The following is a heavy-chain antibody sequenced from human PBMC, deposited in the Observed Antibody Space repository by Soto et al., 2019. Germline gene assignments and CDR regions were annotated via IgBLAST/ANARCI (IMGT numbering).Heavy chain of an antibody. CDR2: IYHSGST. Sequence: QLQLQESGSGLVKPSQTLSLTCAVSGGSISSGGYSWSWIRQPPGKGLEWIGYIYHSGSTYYNPSPECLVTTSVDRSKNQFSLKLSSVTAADTAVYYCASAGGLGAVAADYWGQGTLVTVSS. CDR1: GGSISSGGYS. D-gene: IGHD6-19*01. V-gene: IGHV4-30-2*01. J-gene: IGHJ4*02. CDR3: ASAGGLGAVAADY.